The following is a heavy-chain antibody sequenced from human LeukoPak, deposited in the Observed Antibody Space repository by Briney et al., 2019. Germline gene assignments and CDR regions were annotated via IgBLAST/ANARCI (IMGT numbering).Heavy chain of an antibody. J-gene: IGHJ4*02. Sequence: GGSLRLSCAASEFIFSNYAMHWVRQAPGKGLEWMAAISYDGTDKYYSDSVKGRFTISRDNSKNTLYLQMNSLRAEDTAIYYCTRVGYIDEGIDYWGQGTLVTVSS. CDR3: TRVGYIDEGIDY. V-gene: IGHV3-30*04. D-gene: IGHD5-24*01. CDR2: ISYDGTDK. CDR1: EFIFSNYA.